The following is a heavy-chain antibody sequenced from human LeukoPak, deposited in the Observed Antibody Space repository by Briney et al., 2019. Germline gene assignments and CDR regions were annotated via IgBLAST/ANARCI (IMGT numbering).Heavy chain of an antibody. J-gene: IGHJ3*02. CDR1: GGTFSSYA. V-gene: IGHV1-8*03. D-gene: IGHD2-2*01. CDR2: MNPNSGNT. CDR3: ARRIGYCSSTSCDDAFDI. Sequence: ASVKVSCKASGGTFSSYAISWVRQAPGQGLEWMGGMNPNSGNTGYAQKFQGRVTITRNTSISTAYMELSSLRSEDTAVYYCARRIGYCSSTSCDDAFDIWGQGTMVTVSS.